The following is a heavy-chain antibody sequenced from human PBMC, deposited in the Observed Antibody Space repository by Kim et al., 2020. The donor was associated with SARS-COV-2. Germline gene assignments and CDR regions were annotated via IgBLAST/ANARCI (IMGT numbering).Heavy chain of an antibody. CDR3: ARDPEYYDFWSGYSAPYYYYYYYMDV. Sequence: GGSLRLSCAAYGFTFSSYAMHWVRQAPGKGLEWVAVISYDGSNKYYADSVKGRFTISRDNSKNTLYLQMNSLRAEDTAVYYCARDPEYYDFWSGYSAPYYYYYYYMDVWGKGTTVTVSS. D-gene: IGHD3-3*01. CDR2: ISYDGSNK. V-gene: IGHV3-30*04. J-gene: IGHJ6*03. CDR1: GFTFSSYA.